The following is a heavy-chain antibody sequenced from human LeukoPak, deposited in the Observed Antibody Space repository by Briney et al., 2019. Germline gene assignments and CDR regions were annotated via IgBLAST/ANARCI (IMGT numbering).Heavy chain of an antibody. CDR2: ISYDGSNK. CDR3: ARGNYYGMDV. V-gene: IGHV3-30*04. CDR1: GFTFSSYA. J-gene: IGHJ6*02. Sequence: GGSLRLSCAASGFTFSSYAMHWVRQAPGKGLEWVAVISYDGSNKYYADSVKGRFTISRDNAKNTLYLQMNSLRAEDTAVYYCARGNYYGMDVWGQGTTVTVSS.